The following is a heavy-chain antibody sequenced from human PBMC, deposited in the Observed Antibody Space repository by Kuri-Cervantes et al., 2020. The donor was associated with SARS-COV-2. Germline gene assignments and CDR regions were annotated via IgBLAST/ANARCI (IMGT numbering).Heavy chain of an antibody. D-gene: IGHD5-18*01. CDR2: VYRPGST. V-gene: IGHV4-38-2*02. Sequence: ESLTLSCTVSGYSISSGHYWGWIRQPPGKGLEWSGNVYRPGSTYHSSSHKSRVTISIDMSKSHFSLKLSSVTAAVTAVYYCASTRANVDTPFVAWGQGTLVTVSS. CDR3: ASTRANVDTPFVA. CDR1: GYSISSGHY. J-gene: IGHJ5*02.